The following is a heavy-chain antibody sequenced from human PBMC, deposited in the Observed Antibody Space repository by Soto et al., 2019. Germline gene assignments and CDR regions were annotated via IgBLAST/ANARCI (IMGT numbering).Heavy chain of an antibody. J-gene: IGHJ5*02. Sequence: ASVKVSCEACGGTFSSYTISWVRQAPGQGLEWMGRIIPILGIANYAQKFQGRVTITADKSTSTAYMELSSLRSEDTAVYYCAREPSISSNWFDPWGQGTLVTVSS. CDR1: GGTFSSYT. CDR3: AREPSISSNWFDP. V-gene: IGHV1-69*04. CDR2: IIPILGIA. D-gene: IGHD6-6*01.